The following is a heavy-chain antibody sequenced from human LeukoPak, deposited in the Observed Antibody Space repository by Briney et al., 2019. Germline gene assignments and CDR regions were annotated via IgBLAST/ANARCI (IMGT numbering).Heavy chain of an antibody. Sequence: PPETLSLTCSVSGGSIRSYYWSWIRQPPGKGLEWIGYIYYSGSTNYNPSLKSRITISVDTSKNQFSLKLNSVTAADTAVYFCARSISSAWYGDFEYWGQGTLVTVSS. V-gene: IGHV4-59*01. CDR3: ARSISSAWYGDFEY. CDR1: GGSIRSYY. D-gene: IGHD6-19*01. CDR2: IYYSGST. J-gene: IGHJ4*02.